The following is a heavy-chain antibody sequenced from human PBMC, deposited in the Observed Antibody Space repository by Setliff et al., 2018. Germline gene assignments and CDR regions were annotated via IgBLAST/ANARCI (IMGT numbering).Heavy chain of an antibody. CDR1: GGSISSSY. CDR3: ARAHDSYYYYYMDV. CDR2: FYHSGSM. Sequence: SETLSLTCTVSGGSISSSYWSWVRQPPGKGLEWVGYFYHSGSMNYNPSLKGRVTMSVDTSNNQLSLKLSSVTAADTAVYYCARAHDSYYYYYMDVWGKGTTVTVSS. J-gene: IGHJ6*03. V-gene: IGHV4-59*08.